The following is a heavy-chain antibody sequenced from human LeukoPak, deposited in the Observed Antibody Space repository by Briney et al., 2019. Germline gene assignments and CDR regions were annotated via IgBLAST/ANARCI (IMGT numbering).Heavy chain of an antibody. J-gene: IGHJ4*02. Sequence: GGSLRLSCAASGFTFSSYGMHWVRQAPGKGLEWVAVIWYDGSNKYYADSVKGRFTISRDNSKNTLYLQMNSLRAEDTAVYYCARDAALYYYDSSGIDYWGQGTLVPVSS. CDR2: IWYDGSNK. CDR3: ARDAALYYYDSSGIDY. V-gene: IGHV3-33*01. CDR1: GFTFSSYG. D-gene: IGHD3-22*01.